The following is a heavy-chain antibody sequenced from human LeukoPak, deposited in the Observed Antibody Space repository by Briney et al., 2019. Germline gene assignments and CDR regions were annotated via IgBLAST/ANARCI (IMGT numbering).Heavy chain of an antibody. D-gene: IGHD3-10*01. V-gene: IGHV4-34*01. J-gene: IGHJ4*02. CDR2: INHSGST. Sequence: SETLSLTCAVYGGSFSGYYWSWIRQPPGKGLEWIGEINHSGSTNYNPSLKSLVTISVDTSKNQFSLKLSSVTAADTAVYYCARYGSGPPWYFDYWGQGTLVTVSS. CDR3: ARYGSGPPWYFDY. CDR1: GGSFSGYY.